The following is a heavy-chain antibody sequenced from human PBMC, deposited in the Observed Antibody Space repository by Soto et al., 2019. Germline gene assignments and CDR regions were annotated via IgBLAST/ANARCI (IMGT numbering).Heavy chain of an antibody. Sequence: QVQLVQSGAEVRKPGASVKVSCKASGGTFTTYDISWVRQAPGQGLEWMGGIIPLFDATKYAQKFQGRVTITEDKSTGTAYMELSSLRSEDTAMYYCARDRSSSWYNGTFYFDSWRSGKLVTVSS. CDR1: GGTFTTYD. CDR2: IIPLFDAT. D-gene: IGHD6-19*01. CDR3: ARDRSSSWYNGTFYFDS. V-gene: IGHV1-69*06. J-gene: IGHJ4*02.